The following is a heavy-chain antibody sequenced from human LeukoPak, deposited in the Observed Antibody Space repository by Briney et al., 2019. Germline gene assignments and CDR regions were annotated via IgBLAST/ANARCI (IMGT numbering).Heavy chain of an antibody. Sequence: GGSLRLSCEASGFTFSSYAMSWVRQAPGMGLEWDSAISGSGGSTYYADSVKGRFTISRDNTKNSLYLQMNSLTAEDTAVYYCARGSLLDIVIVAAEYFQYWGLSTLVTVSS. J-gene: IGHJ1*01. D-gene: IGHD5-12*01. V-gene: IGHV3-23*01. CDR1: GFTFSSYA. CDR2: ISGSGGST. CDR3: ARGSLLDIVIVAAEYFQY.